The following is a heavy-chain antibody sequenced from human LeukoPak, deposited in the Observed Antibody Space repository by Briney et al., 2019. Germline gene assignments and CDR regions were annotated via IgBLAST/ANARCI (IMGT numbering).Heavy chain of an antibody. Sequence: SETLSLTCAVYGGSFSGYYWSWIRQPPGKGLEWIGEINHSGSTNYNPSLKSRVTISVDTSKNQFSLKLSSVTAVDTAVYYCARGLYYYGSGSYRPWGQGTLVTVSS. J-gene: IGHJ5*02. V-gene: IGHV4-34*01. CDR3: ARGLYYYGSGSYRP. CDR2: INHSGST. CDR1: GGSFSGYY. D-gene: IGHD3-10*01.